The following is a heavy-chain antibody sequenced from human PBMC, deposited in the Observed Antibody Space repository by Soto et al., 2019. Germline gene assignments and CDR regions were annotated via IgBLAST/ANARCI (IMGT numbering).Heavy chain of an antibody. V-gene: IGHV3-49*04. CDR1: GFTFGDYA. D-gene: IGHD3-16*02. J-gene: IGHJ4*02. CDR3: VIHFYSHGGSSGLQTRPCHY. Sequence: GGSLRLSCTASGFTFGDYAMSWVRQAPGKGLEWVGVIRSKACGGTTEYAASVKGRFTISRDDSKIIAYLQMNSLKAEDTAVYYCVIHFYSHGGSSGLQTRPCHYGRKGPLLRVSS. CDR2: IRSKACGGTT.